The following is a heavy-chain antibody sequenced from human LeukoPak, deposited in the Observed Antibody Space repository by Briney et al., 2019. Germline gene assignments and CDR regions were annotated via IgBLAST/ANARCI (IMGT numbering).Heavy chain of an antibody. CDR1: GFTFSSYG. J-gene: IGHJ6*02. CDR2: IWYDGSNK. Sequence: PGRSLRLSCAASGFTFSSYGMHWVRQAPGKGLEWVAVIWYDGSNKYYADSVKGRFTISRDNSKNTLYLQMNSLRAEDTAVYYCAREGCSSTSCYWRGYYYYYGMDVWGQGTTVTVSS. V-gene: IGHV3-33*01. CDR3: AREGCSSTSCYWRGYYYYYGMDV. D-gene: IGHD2-2*01.